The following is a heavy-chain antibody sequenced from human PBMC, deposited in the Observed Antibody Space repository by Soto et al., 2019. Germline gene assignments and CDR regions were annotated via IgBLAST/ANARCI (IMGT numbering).Heavy chain of an antibody. CDR2: IYDSGNT. J-gene: IGHJ4*02. CDR3: ARGQGAAAGHSNFDS. Sequence: QLQLQESGSGLVKPSQTLSLTCAVSGGSISGTTYSWSWIRQPPGKGLEWIGYIYDSGNTYYNPSLKSQFSISVDRSKTQFSLQLSSVTAADTAVYYCARGQGAAAGHSNFDSWGQGALVTVSS. V-gene: IGHV4-30-2*01. CDR1: GGSISGTTYS. D-gene: IGHD6-13*01.